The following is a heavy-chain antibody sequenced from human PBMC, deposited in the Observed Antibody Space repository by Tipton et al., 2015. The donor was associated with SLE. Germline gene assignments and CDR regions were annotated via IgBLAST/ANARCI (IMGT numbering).Heavy chain of an antibody. Sequence: SLRLSCAASGFTFSSYWMSWVRQAPGKGLEWMANIKQDGSEKYYVDSVKGRFTISRDNAKNSLYLQMNSLRAEDTAVYYCARGGGYGSGSYYYYYYGMDVWGQGTTVTVSS. CDR3: ARGGGYGSGSYYYYYYGMDV. D-gene: IGHD3-10*01. CDR1: GFTFSSYW. J-gene: IGHJ6*02. CDR2: IKQDGSEK. V-gene: IGHV3-7*01.